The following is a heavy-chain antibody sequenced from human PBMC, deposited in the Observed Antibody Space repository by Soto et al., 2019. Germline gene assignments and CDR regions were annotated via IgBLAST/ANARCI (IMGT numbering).Heavy chain of an antibody. V-gene: IGHV3-48*01. CDR3: ARVSRTAERY. CDR2: ISSSSRPI. CDR1: GFTFSSYS. D-gene: IGHD2-2*01. Sequence: GGSLSLSCAASGFTFSSYSMNWVRQAPGKGLEWVSYISSSSRPIYYADSVKGRFTISRDNAQNSLYLQMNSLRVEDTAVYYCARVSRTAERYWGPGTLVTVSS. J-gene: IGHJ4*02.